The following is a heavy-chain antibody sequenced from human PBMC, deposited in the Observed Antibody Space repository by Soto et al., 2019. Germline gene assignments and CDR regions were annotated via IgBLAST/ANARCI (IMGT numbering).Heavy chain of an antibody. CDR3: APHYHDSSGYFAH. CDR1: GYMFTGNY. J-gene: IGHJ4*02. CDR2: INPNSGAT. Sequence: ASVKVSCKASGYMFTGNYMHWVRQAPGQGLEYMGWINPNSGATAYAQKFQGRVTMTWDTSISTAYVELSRLRSDDTAVYYCAPHYHDSSGYFAHWGQGTLLTVSS. V-gene: IGHV1-2*02. D-gene: IGHD3-22*01.